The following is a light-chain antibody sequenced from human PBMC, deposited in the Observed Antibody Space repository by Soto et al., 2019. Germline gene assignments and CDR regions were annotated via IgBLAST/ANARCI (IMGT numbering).Light chain of an antibody. CDR1: SSNIGNNY. CDR2: ENN. V-gene: IGLV1-51*02. Sequence: SVLTQPPSVSAAPGQKVTISCSGSSSNIGNNYVSWYQQLPGTAPKLLIYENNKRPSGIPDRFSGSKSGTSATLGITGLQTGDEADYYCGTWDSSLSAGPYYVFGTGTKVT. J-gene: IGLJ1*01. CDR3: GTWDSSLSAGPYYV.